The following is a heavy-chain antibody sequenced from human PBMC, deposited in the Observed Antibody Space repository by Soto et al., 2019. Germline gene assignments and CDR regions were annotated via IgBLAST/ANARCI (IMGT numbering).Heavy chain of an antibody. CDR3: ATDRRIVGATTWGWGWFDP. CDR2: FDPEDGET. CDR1: GYTLTELS. V-gene: IGHV1-24*01. Sequence: QVPLVQSGAEVKKPGASVKVSCKVSGYTLTELSMHWVRQAPGKGLEWMGGFDPEDGETIYAQKFQGRVTMTEDTSTDTAYMELSSLRSEDTAVYYCATDRRIVGATTWGWGWFDPWGQGTLVTVSS. D-gene: IGHD1-26*01. J-gene: IGHJ5*02.